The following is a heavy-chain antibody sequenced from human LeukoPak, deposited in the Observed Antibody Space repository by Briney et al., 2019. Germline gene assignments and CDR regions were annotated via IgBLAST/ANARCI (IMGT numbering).Heavy chain of an antibody. V-gene: IGHV4-39*01. D-gene: IGHD4-11*01. CDR2: IYYSGST. J-gene: IGHJ4*02. CDR1: GGSISSSSYY. Sequence: SETLSLTCTVSGGSISSSSYYWGWIRQPPGKGLEWIGSIYYSGSTYYNPSLKSRVTISVDTSKNQFSLKLSSVTVADTAVYYCARQGITTHLDYWGQGTLVTVSS. CDR3: ARQGITTHLDY.